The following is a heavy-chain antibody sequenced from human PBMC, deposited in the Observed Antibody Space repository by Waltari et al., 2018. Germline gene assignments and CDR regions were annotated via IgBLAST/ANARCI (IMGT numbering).Heavy chain of an antibody. CDR1: GFTFSSYS. J-gene: IGHJ4*02. CDR3: ARGAQNFDY. V-gene: IGHV3-48*01. Sequence: EVQLVESGGGLVQPGGSLRLSCAASGFTFSSYSMNWVRQAPGKGLEWVSYISSSSSTIYYADSVKGRFTISRDNAKNSLYLQMNSLRAEDTAVYHCARGAQNFDYWGQGTLVTVSS. CDR2: ISSSSSTI.